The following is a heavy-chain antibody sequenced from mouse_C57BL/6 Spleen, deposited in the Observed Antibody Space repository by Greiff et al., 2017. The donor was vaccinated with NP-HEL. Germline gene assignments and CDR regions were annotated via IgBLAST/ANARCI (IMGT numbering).Heavy chain of an antibody. CDR3: AGSIYCGSYEYYFDY. J-gene: IGHJ2*01. CDR2: IRNKANGYTS. V-gene: IGHV7-3*01. CDR1: GFTFTDYY. Sequence: EVKLVESGGGLVQPGGSLSLSCAASGFTFTDYYMSWVRQPPGKALEWLGFIRNKANGYTSEYSASVKGRFTISRDNSQSILYLQMNALRAEDSATYYCAGSIYCGSYEYYFDYWGQGTTLTVSS. D-gene: IGHD2-1*01.